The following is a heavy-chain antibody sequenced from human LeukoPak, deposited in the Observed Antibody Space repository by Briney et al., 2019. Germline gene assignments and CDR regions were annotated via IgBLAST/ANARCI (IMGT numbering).Heavy chain of an antibody. D-gene: IGHD3-9*01. CDR1: GFTFSSYA. CDR3: AKVPLRYFDLFPYY. Sequence: GGSLRLSCAASGFTFSSYAMSWVRQAPGKGLEWVAVIRDSGGNKYYADSVKGGFTISRDNSKNTLYLQMNSLRAEDTAVYYCAKVPLRYFDLFPYYWGQGPLVTVSS. CDR2: IRDSGGNK. V-gene: IGHV3-23*01. J-gene: IGHJ4*02.